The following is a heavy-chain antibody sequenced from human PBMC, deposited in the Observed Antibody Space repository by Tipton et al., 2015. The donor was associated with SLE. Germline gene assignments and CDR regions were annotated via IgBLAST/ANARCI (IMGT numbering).Heavy chain of an antibody. J-gene: IGHJ4*02. D-gene: IGHD5-12*01. CDR3: ARGDSGYSVV. CDR2: IKSDGSYI. V-gene: IGHV3-74*03. Sequence: SLRLSCVASGFTFSSSWMHWVRQAPGKGLVWVSRIKSDGSYITYADSVRGRFTISRDNAKSTLYLQMSSLRAEDTAVYYCARGDSGYSVVWGQGTLVTVSS. CDR1: GFTFSSSW.